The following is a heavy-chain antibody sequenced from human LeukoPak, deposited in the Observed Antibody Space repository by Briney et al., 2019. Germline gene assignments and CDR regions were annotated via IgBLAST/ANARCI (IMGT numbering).Heavy chain of an antibody. Sequence: PSQTLSLTCAVSGGSISSGGYSWSWIRQPPGKGLEWIGYIYHSGSTYYNPSLKSRVTISVDTSKNQFSLKLSSVTAADTAVYYCARHYRWGPYYDFWSGYYDNWFDPWGQGTLVTVSS. D-gene: IGHD3-3*01. CDR2: IYHSGST. CDR3: ARHYRWGPYYDFWSGYYDNWFDP. J-gene: IGHJ5*02. CDR1: GGSISSGGYS. V-gene: IGHV4-30-2*03.